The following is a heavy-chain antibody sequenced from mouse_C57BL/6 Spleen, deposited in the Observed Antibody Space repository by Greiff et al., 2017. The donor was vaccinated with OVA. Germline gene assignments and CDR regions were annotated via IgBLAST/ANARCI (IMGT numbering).Heavy chain of an antibody. CDR1: GYSFTSCYD. V-gene: IGHV3-1*01. Sequence: LKQPGPGMVKPSPSLSLSCTVTGYSFTSCYDWHWIRHFPGNQLECMGYISYSGSTNYNQSLKSRISITHDTSNNHFFLKLNSVTTEDTATDDRARDYDDNYAMDYWGQGTSVTVSS. CDR2: ISYSGST. D-gene: IGHD2-12*01. J-gene: IGHJ4*01. CDR3: ARDYDDNYAMDY.